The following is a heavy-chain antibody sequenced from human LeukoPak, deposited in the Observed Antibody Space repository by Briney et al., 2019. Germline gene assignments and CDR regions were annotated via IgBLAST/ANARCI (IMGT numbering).Heavy chain of an antibody. CDR1: GFTFSSHA. CDR3: ARPYSSSVQRYFDY. J-gene: IGHJ4*02. CDR2: ISVSGVNT. V-gene: IGHV3-23*01. D-gene: IGHD2-2*01. Sequence: GGSLRLSCAASGFTFSSHATSWVRQAPGKGLEWVSAISVSGVNTYYADSVKGRFTISRDNSKNTLYLQMNSLRAEDTAVYYCARPYSSSVQRYFDYWGQGTLVTVSS.